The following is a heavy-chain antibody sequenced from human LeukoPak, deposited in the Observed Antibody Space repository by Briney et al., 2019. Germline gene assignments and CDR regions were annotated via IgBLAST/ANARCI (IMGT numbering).Heavy chain of an antibody. CDR3: ARGTWSSSIDY. V-gene: IGHV4-30-4*01. Sequence: SETLSLTCTVSGGSISSGYYYWSWIRQPPGKGLEYIGYIYYGGTYYNPSLKSRVTISVDTSKNQFSLKLSSVTAADTAVYYCARGTWSSSIDYWGQGTLVTVSS. J-gene: IGHJ4*02. CDR2: IYYGGT. CDR1: GGSISSGYYY. D-gene: IGHD6-6*01.